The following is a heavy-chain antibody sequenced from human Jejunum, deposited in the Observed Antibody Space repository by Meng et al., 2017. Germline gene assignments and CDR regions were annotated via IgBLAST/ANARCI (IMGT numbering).Heavy chain of an antibody. J-gene: IGHJ4*02. CDR2: IYYKSKWYN. D-gene: IGHD6-25*01. CDR1: GDSASTNSAS. V-gene: IGHV6-1*01. Sequence: SQTLSLTCAISGDSASTNSASWNWIGQSPSRGLEWLGRIYYKSKWYNDYAVSVNSRITISPDTSKNQFSLQLNSVTPDDTAVYYCVRGRDPRLFDYWGQGTLVTVSS. CDR3: VRGRDPRLFDY.